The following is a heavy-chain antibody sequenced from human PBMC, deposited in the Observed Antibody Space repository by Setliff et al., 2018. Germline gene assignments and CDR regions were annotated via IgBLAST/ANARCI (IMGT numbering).Heavy chain of an antibody. V-gene: IGHV1-46*01. Sequence: EASVKVSCKASGYTFTSYYMHWVRQAPGQGLEWMGIIYPSGGSISYAQKFQGRVTMTRDTSTSTVYVELSSLRSEDTAVYYCARGGSPDCSTAGCRYGDYVYWGQGTQVTVSS. J-gene: IGHJ4*02. CDR1: GYTFTSYY. CDR3: ARGGSPDCSTAGCRYGDYVY. CDR2: IYPSGGSI. D-gene: IGHD2-2*01.